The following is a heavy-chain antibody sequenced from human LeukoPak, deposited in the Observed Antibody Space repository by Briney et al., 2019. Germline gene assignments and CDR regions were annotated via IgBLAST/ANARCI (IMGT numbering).Heavy chain of an antibody. CDR3: AKDHYYGSGSYFLLVCDY. CDR2: ISSFNSYI. D-gene: IGHD3-10*01. CDR1: GFTFSNYS. Sequence: GGSLRLSCAASGFTFSNYSMNWVRQAPGKGLEWVSSISSFNSYIYYADSVKGRFTISRDNAKNSLYLQMNSLRAEDTAVYYCAKDHYYGSGSYFLLVCDYWGQGTLVTVSS. V-gene: IGHV3-21*01. J-gene: IGHJ4*02.